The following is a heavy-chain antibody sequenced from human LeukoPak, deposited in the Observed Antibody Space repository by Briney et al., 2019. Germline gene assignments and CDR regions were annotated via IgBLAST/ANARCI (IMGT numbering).Heavy chain of an antibody. D-gene: IGHD3-9*01. CDR3: ARNRGVLRYFDWLPAPDY. J-gene: IGHJ4*02. V-gene: IGHV3-23*01. CDR1: GFTFSSYA. Sequence: GGSLRLSCAASGFTFSSYAMSWVPQAPRKGLGWVSAIIGSGGSTYYADSVKGRFTIYRDNSQNTLYLQMNSLRAEDTAVYYCARNRGVLRYFDWLPAPDYWGQGTLVTVSS. CDR2: IIGSGGST.